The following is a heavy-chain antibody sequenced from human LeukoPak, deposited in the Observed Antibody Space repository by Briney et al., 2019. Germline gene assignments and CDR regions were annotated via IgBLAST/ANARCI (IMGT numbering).Heavy chain of an antibody. CDR2: IIPIFGTA. CDR1: GGTFSSYA. D-gene: IGHD2-2*01. CDR3: ARALVVPAGQNYYYYMDV. J-gene: IGHJ6*03. V-gene: IGHV1-69*01. Sequence: SSVKVSCKASGGTFSSYAISWVRQAPGQGLEWMGGIIPIFGTANYAQKSQGRVTITADESTSTAYMELSSLRSEDTAVYYCARALVVPAGQNYYYYMDVWGKGTTVTVSS.